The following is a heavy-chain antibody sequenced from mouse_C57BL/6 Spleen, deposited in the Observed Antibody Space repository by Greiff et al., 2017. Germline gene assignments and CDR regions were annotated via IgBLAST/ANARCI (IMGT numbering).Heavy chain of an antibody. CDR2: INPNNGGT. CDR1: GYTFTDYY. J-gene: IGHJ4*01. Sequence: EVQLQQSGPELVKPGASVKISCKASGYTFTDYYMNWVKQSHGKSLEWIGDINPNNGGTSYNQKFKGKATLTVDKSSSTAYMELRSLTSEDSAVFYCALYDYDGAMDYWGQGTSVTVSS. V-gene: IGHV1-26*01. D-gene: IGHD2-4*01. CDR3: ALYDYDGAMDY.